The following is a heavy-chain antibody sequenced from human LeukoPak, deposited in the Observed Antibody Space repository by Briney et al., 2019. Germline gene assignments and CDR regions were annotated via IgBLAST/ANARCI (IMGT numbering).Heavy chain of an antibody. Sequence: GGSLRLSCAASGFTFSTYAMHWVRQAPGKGLAWVSFIRSDGNNQFYADSVKGRFTISRDNSKNTLYLQMNSLRAEDTAVYYCAREMDIVVVPAAICAFDIWGQGTMVTVSS. J-gene: IGHJ3*02. CDR1: GFTFSTYA. V-gene: IGHV3-30*02. CDR3: AREMDIVVVPAAICAFDI. CDR2: IRSDGNNQ. D-gene: IGHD2-2*02.